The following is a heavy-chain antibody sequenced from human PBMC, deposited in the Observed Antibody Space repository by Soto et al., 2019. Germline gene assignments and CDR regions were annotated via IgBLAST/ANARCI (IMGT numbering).Heavy chain of an antibody. Sequence: GGSLRLSCAASGFSFSDHYMSWIRQAPGKGLEWLSYISPRSNYREYADSVKGRHTISRDNAKKSLFLQMNSLRAEDTGVYYCVRGGGADHFDSWGQGTMVTVYS. J-gene: IGHJ4*02. CDR3: VRGGGADHFDS. D-gene: IGHD2-21*02. V-gene: IGHV3-11*05. CDR1: GFSFSDHY. CDR2: ISPRSNYR.